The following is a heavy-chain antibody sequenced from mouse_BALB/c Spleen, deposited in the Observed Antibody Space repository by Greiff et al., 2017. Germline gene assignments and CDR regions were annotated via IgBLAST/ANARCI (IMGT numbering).Heavy chain of an antibody. CDR3: VRGDYGSSYGY. V-gene: IGHV2-9-2*01. CDR1: GFSLTSYD. Sequence: VKLMESGPGLVAPSQSLSITCTVSGFSLTSYDISWIRQPPGKGLEWLGVIWTGGGTNYNSAFMSRLSISKDNSKSQVFLKMNSLQTDDTAIYYCVRGDYGSSYGYWGQGTTLTVSS. J-gene: IGHJ2*01. CDR2: IWTGGGT. D-gene: IGHD1-1*01.